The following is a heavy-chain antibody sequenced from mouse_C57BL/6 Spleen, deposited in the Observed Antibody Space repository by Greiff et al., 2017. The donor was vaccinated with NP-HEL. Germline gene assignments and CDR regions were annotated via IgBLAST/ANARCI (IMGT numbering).Heavy chain of an antibody. Sequence: QVHVKQPGAELVKPGASVKLSCKASGYTFTSYWMHWVKQRPGQGLEWIGMIHPNSGSTNYNEKFKSKATLTVDKSSSTAYMQLSSLTSEDSAVYYCASPGVVALDYWGQGTTLTVSS. CDR2: IHPNSGST. V-gene: IGHV1-64*01. CDR3: ASPGVVALDY. CDR1: GYTFTSYW. J-gene: IGHJ2*01. D-gene: IGHD1-1*02.